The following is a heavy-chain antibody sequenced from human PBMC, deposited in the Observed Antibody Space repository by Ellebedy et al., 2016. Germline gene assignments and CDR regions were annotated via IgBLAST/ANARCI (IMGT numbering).Heavy chain of an antibody. V-gene: IGHV3-7*01. CDR1: GFSFSSYL. CDR2: INQDGSEK. Sequence: GESLKISCAASGFSFSSYLMSWVRQAPGKGLEWVANINQDGSEKYYVDSVKGRFTISRDNAQNSLYLQMNSLRVEDTAIYYCARLRGGNNWGQGTLVTVSS. CDR3: ARLRGGNN. J-gene: IGHJ4*02. D-gene: IGHD3-10*01.